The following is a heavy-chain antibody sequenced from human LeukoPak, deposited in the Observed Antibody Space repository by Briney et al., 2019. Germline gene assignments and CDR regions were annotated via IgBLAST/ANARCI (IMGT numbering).Heavy chain of an antibody. Sequence: PGGSLRLSCAASGFTFSSYWMSWVRQAPGKGLEWVANIKQDGSEKYYVDSVKGRFTISRDNAKNSLYLQMNSLRAEDTAVYYCARGLNLVLLWFGEFYFDYWGQGTLVTVSS. CDR1: GFTFSSYW. J-gene: IGHJ4*02. CDR2: IKQDGSEK. V-gene: IGHV3-7*01. D-gene: IGHD3-10*01. CDR3: ARGLNLVLLWFGEFYFDY.